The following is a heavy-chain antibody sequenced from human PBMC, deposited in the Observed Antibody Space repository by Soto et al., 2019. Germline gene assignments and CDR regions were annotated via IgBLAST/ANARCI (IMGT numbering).Heavy chain of an antibody. Sequence: PGESLKISCKGSGYRFTSYWITCVRQMPGKGLEWMGRIDPSDSYTNYSPSFQGHVSMSADKSISTAYLQWSSLKASDTAMYYCARVTGYPNYYGMDVWGQGTTVTVSS. CDR1: GYRFTSYW. CDR2: IDPSDSYT. V-gene: IGHV5-10-1*01. CDR3: ARVTGYPNYYGMDV. D-gene: IGHD3-9*01. J-gene: IGHJ6*02.